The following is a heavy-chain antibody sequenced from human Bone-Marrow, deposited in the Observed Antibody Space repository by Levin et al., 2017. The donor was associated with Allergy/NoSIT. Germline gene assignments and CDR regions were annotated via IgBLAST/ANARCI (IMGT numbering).Heavy chain of an antibody. CDR2: ISSSSSTI. Sequence: GGSLRLSCAASGFTFSSYSMNWVRQAPGKGLEWVSYISSSSSTIYYADSVKGRFTISRDNAKNSLYLQMNRLRDEDTAVYYCARNLDYGDYGDYYYYGMDVWGQGTTVTVSS. CDR3: ARNLDYGDYGDYYYYGMDV. V-gene: IGHV3-48*02. J-gene: IGHJ6*02. CDR1: GFTFSSYS. D-gene: IGHD4-17*01.